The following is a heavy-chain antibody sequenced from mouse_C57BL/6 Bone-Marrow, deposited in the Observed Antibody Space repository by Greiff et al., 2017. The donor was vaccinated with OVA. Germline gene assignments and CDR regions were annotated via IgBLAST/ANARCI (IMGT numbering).Heavy chain of an antibody. J-gene: IGHJ2*01. Sequence: QVQLQQPGAELVMPGASVKLSCKASGYTFTSYWMHWVKQRPGQGLEWIGEIDPSDSYTNYNQKLKGKSTLTVDKSYSTAYMQLSSLTAEDSAVYYCARWGGSGPFFDYWGQGTTLTVSS. CDR3: ARWGGSGPFFDY. V-gene: IGHV1-69*01. D-gene: IGHD3-2*02. CDR2: IDPSDSYT. CDR1: GYTFTSYW.